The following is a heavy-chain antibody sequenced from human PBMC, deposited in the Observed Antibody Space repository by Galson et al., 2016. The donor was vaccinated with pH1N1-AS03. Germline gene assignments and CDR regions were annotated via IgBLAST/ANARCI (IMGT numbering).Heavy chain of an antibody. CDR1: GFSLSTGGVH. CDR2: TFWDGET. Sequence: PALVKPTQTLTLTCTFSGFSLSTGGVHVAWIRQPPGKALEWLTLTFWDGETRYRPSLRSRLTITKDTSKNQVVLTMTNMDPVDTATYYCARSTHVNEGLDFWGQGTLVTVSS. V-gene: IGHV2-5*02. CDR3: ARSTHVNEGLDF. D-gene: IGHD2-8*01. J-gene: IGHJ4*02.